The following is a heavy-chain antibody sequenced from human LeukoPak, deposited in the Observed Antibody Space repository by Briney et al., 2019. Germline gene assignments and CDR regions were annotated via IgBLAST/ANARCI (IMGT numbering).Heavy chain of an antibody. CDR2: ISSSGSTI. V-gene: IGHV3-11*01. CDR1: GFTFSDYY. D-gene: IGHD6-19*01. CDR3: ARAQQWLGVIGGCYFDY. Sequence: PGGSLRLSCAASGFTFSDYYMSWIRQAPGEGLEWVSYISSSGSTIYYEDSVKGRFTISRDNAKNSLYLQMNSLRAEDTGVYYCARAQQWLGVIGGCYFDYWGQGTLVTVSS. J-gene: IGHJ4*02.